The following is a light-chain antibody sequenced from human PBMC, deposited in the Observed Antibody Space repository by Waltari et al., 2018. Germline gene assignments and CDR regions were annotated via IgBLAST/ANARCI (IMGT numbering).Light chain of an antibody. Sequence: DIQMTQYPSTLSASVGDRASITCRASQSISIWLAWYQQKSGRAPKLLISKSSSLEYGVPSRFSGSGSGTEFTLTITNLQPDDFATYYCQHYNNYPVAFGPGTKLEIK. CDR2: KSS. V-gene: IGKV1-5*03. J-gene: IGKJ2*01. CDR1: QSISIW. CDR3: QHYNNYPVA.